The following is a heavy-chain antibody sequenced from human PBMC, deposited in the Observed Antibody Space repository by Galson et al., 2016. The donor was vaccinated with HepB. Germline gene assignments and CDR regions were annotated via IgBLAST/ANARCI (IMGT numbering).Heavy chain of an antibody. V-gene: IGHV3-33*01. Sequence: SLRLSCAASGFTFSEYGMHWVRQAPGKGLEWVAVTWHDGSKNYYADSVKGRFTFSRDNSKNTLYLQMISLTAEDTAVYYCARDSEFYSSMEVWGKGTTVIVSS. J-gene: IGHJ6*03. CDR1: GFTFSEYG. CDR2: TWHDGSKN. CDR3: ARDSEFYSSMEV. D-gene: IGHD1-14*01.